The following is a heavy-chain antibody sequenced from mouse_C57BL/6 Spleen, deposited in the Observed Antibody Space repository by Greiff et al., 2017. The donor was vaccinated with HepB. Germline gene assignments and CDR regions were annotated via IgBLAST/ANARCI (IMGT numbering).Heavy chain of an antibody. CDR1: GYSITSDY. V-gene: IGHV3-8*01. D-gene: IGHD1-1*01. CDR2: ISYSGST. J-gene: IGHJ1*03. CDR3: ARRPPLYYVSSYWYFDV. Sequence: VQLKESGPGLAKPSQTLSLTCSVTGYSITSDYWNWIRKFPGNKLEYMGYISYSGSTYYNPSLKSRISITRDTSKNQYYLQLNSVTTEDTATYYGARRPPLYYVSSYWYFDVWGTGTTVTVSS.